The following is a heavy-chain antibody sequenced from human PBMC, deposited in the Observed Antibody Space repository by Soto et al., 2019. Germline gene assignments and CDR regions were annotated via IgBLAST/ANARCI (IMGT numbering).Heavy chain of an antibody. J-gene: IGHJ4*02. V-gene: IGHV3-23*01. D-gene: IGHD3-22*01. CDR3: AKDPNDSWNPYFDY. CDR2: ISGSGGST. Sequence: PGGSLRLSCAASGFTFSSYAMSWVRQAPGEGLEWVSAISGSGGSTYYADSVKGRFTISRDNSKNTLYLQMNSLRAEDTAVYYCAKDPNDSWNPYFDYWGQGTLVTVSS. CDR1: GFTFSSYA.